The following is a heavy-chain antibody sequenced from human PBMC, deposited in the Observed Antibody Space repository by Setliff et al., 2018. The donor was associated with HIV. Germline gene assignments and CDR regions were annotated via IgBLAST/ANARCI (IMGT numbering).Heavy chain of an antibody. CDR1: GYTFTSYG. CDR3: ARDERITGTTGPFDI. Sequence: GASVKVSCKASGYTFTSYGINWVRQAPGQGLEWMGRIIPIFGTPNYAQKFQGRVTITADKSTNTAYMQLSSLRSEDTAVYYCARDERITGTTGPFDIWGQGTMVTVSS. V-gene: IGHV1-69*06. CDR2: IIPIFGTP. D-gene: IGHD1-7*01. J-gene: IGHJ3*02.